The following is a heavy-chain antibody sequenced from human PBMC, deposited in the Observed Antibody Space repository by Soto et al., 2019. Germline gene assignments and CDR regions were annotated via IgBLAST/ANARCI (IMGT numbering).Heavy chain of an antibody. CDR3: ARDAQIGHGYSVYDTY. CDR2: IKVDGGEK. V-gene: IGHV3-7*03. CDR1: GLTFSSYW. D-gene: IGHD5-12*01. Sequence: GGSLRLSCAASGLTFSSYWMSWVRQAPGKGLEWVANIKVDGGEKYYVDSVRGRFTISRDNSRNTLFLEMSSLRVEDTAVYYCARDAQIGHGYSVYDTYWGQGALVTVSS. J-gene: IGHJ4*02.